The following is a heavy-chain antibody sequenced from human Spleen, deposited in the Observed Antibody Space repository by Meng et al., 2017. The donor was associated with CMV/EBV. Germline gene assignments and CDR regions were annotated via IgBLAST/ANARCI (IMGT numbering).Heavy chain of an antibody. CDR2: IRYDGSNK. J-gene: IGHJ4*02. CDR1: GFTFSSYG. D-gene: IGHD3-10*01. Sequence: QVQVVESGGGWVQPGGSLSISCAASGFTFSSYGMHWVRQAPGKGLEWVAFIRYDGSNKYYADSVKGRFTISRDNSKNTLYLQMNSLRAEDTAVYYCAKDPGGFWGQGTLVTVSS. CDR3: AKDPGGF. V-gene: IGHV3-30*02.